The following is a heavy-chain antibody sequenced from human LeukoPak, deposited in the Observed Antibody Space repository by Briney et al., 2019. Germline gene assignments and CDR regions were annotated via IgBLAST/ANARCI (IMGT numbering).Heavy chain of an antibody. CDR3: ARLPLGLATGYDY. Sequence: SETLSLTCTVSGGSISSSSYYWGWIRQPPGKGLEWIGSIYYSGSTYYNPSLKSRVTISVDTSKNLFSLKLSSVTAADTAVYYCARLPLGLATGYDYWGQGTLVTVSS. CDR2: IYYSGST. J-gene: IGHJ4*02. D-gene: IGHD5-12*01. CDR1: GGSISSSSYY. V-gene: IGHV4-39*07.